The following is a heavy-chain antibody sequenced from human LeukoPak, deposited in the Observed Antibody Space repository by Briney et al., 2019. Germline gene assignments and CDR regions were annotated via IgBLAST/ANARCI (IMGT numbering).Heavy chain of an antibody. D-gene: IGHD3-10*01. V-gene: IGHV1-8*01. CDR3: ARGGFLYGSGRGYGMDV. CDR2: MNPNNDNT. J-gene: IGHJ6*02. Sequence: ASVKVSCKASGYTFTSHDINWVRQATGQGLEWMGWMNPNNDNTGYVQKFQGRVTMTRNTSIGTAYMELSSLRSEDTAVYYCARGGFLYGSGRGYGMDVWGQGTTVIVSS. CDR1: GYTFTSHD.